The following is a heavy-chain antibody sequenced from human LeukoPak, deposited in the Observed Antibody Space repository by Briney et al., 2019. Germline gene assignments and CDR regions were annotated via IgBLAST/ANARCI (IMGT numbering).Heavy chain of an antibody. Sequence: GGSLRLSCAASGFTFSSYAMSWVRQAPGKGLEWVSAISGGGGSSTYYADSVKGRFTISRDTSKNTLYLQMNSLRAEDTAVYYCARDSGNYLDAFDIWGQGTMVTVSS. J-gene: IGHJ3*02. CDR1: GFTFSSYA. CDR2: ISGGGGSST. V-gene: IGHV3-23*01. CDR3: ARDSGNYLDAFDI. D-gene: IGHD1-7*01.